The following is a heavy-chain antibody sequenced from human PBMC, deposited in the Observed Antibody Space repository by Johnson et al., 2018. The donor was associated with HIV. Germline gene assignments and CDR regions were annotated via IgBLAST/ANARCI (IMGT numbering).Heavy chain of an antibody. CDR2: IRSKGNSYAT. V-gene: IGHV3-73*02. J-gene: IGHJ3*02. CDR3: TTALLAPDAFDI. CDR1: GFTVSGSA. Sequence: VQLVESGGGLVQPGGSLKLSCAASGFTVSGSAMHWVRQASGKGLEWVGRIRSKGNSYATAYPASVKGRFTISRDDSKNTLYLQMNSLKTEDTAVYYCTTALLAPDAFDIWGQGTMVTVSS. D-gene: IGHD2-15*01.